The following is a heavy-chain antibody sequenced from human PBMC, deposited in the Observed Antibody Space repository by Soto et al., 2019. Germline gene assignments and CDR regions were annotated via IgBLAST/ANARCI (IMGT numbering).Heavy chain of an antibody. D-gene: IGHD2-15*01. CDR2: ISAYNGNT. V-gene: IGHV1-18*01. CDR1: GYTFTSYG. CDR3: ARDHTYLGYCSGGSCRNWFDP. Sequence: ASVKVSCKASGYTFTSYGISWVRQAPGQGLEWMGWISAYNGNTNYAQKLQGRVTMTTDTSTSTAYMELRSLGSDDTAVYYCARDHTYLGYCSGGSCRNWFDPWG. J-gene: IGHJ5*02.